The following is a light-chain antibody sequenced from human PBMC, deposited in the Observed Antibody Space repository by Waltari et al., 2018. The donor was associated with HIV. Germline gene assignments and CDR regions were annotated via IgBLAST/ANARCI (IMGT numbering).Light chain of an antibody. CDR2: TND. CDR3: AAWDDSLNGM. CDR1: SSNIGSNI. J-gene: IGLJ3*02. Sequence: QSVLTQPPSVSVTPGQTVTIPCSGSSSNIGSNIVNCYRHPPEAAPKLLIYTNDQRPSGVPDRFSCSKSGTSASLAISGLQSADEADYYCAAWDDSLNGMFGGGTKLTVL. V-gene: IGLV1-44*01.